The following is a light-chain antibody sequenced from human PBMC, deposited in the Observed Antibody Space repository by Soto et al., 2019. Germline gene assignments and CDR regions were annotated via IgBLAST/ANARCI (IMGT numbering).Light chain of an antibody. V-gene: IGLV2-8*01. Sequence: HSVLTQPPSASGSPGQSVTISCTGTSSDIGGYNYVSWYQQHPGRAPKLMIYEVTKRPSGVPDRFSGSKSGDTASLTVSGLQAEDEADYYCSSYAGSNNNNFVAFGGGTKLTVL. CDR1: SSDIGGYNY. J-gene: IGLJ2*01. CDR3: SSYAGSNNNNFVA. CDR2: EVT.